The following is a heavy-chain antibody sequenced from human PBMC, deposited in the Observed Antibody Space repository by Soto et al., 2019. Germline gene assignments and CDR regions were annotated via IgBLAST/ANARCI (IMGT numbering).Heavy chain of an antibody. V-gene: IGHV1-18*04. J-gene: IGHJ6*02. Sequence: SEEVSFKDSGYTFTSYGISWVRQAPVQGLEWMGWISAYNGNTNYAQKLQGRVTMTTETSTSTAYMELRSLRSDDTAVYYCARDSDYVWGSYRELPDVWGQGTTVTVSS. CDR1: GYTFTSYG. CDR2: ISAYNGNT. CDR3: ARDSDYVWGSYRELPDV. D-gene: IGHD3-16*02.